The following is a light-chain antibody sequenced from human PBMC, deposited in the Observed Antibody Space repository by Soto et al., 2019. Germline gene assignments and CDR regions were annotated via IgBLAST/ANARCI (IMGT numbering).Light chain of an antibody. CDR2: AAS. Sequence: EIVLTQSPGALSLSPGERATLCCRASQSVSSSYLAWYQQKPGQAPRLLIYAASSRATGIPDRFSGSGSGTDFTLTISRLEPEDFAVYYCQQFGSSSYTFGQGTKLEIK. CDR3: QQFGSSSYT. J-gene: IGKJ2*01. V-gene: IGKV3-20*01. CDR1: QSVSSSY.